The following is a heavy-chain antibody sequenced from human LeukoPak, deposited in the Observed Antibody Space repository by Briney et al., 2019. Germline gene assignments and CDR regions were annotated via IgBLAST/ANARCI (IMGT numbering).Heavy chain of an antibody. CDR1: GFTFTDYY. CDR2: INPHSGVT. V-gene: IGHV1-2*02. CDR3: VREGNQALTKNFDL. Sequence: ASVKVSCKTSGFTFTDYYIHWVRLAPGQGLEWMGYINPHSGVTSFPQRFRGRVTLTTDTSISAAYMDLSSLTSDDTAIYYCVREGNQALTKNFDLWGQGALVTVSS. J-gene: IGHJ4*02. D-gene: IGHD4-23*01.